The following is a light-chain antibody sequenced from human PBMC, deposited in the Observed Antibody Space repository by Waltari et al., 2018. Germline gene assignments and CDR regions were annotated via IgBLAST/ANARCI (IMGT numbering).Light chain of an antibody. V-gene: IGKV4-1*01. Sequence: DIVMTQSSDSLAVSLGETATINCKSSQSVLDSSGNKNNLTLSQQKPGQAHKLLLYWASTREFGVPDRFSGSGSGTDFTLTISSLQAEYVAVYYCQQFHSTPLTFGQGTKVEVK. J-gene: IGKJ1*01. CDR3: QQFHSTPLT. CDR2: WAS. CDR1: QSVLDSSGNKNN.